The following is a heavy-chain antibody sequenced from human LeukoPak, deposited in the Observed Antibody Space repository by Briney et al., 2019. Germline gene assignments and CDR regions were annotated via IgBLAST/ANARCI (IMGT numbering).Heavy chain of an antibody. CDR1: GYTFTGYY. D-gene: IGHD6-19*01. V-gene: IGHV1-2*02. CDR2: INPNSGGT. Sequence: GASVKVSCKASGYTFTGYYMHWVRQAPGQGLEWMGWINPNSGGTNYAQKFQGRVTMTRDTSISTAYMELSRLRSDDTAVYYCARDEGSGWYELDYWGQETLVTVSS. CDR3: ARDEGSGWYELDY. J-gene: IGHJ4*02.